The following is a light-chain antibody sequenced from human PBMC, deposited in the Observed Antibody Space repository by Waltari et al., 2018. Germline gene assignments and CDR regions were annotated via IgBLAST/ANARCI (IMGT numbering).Light chain of an antibody. V-gene: IGLV2-8*01. J-gene: IGLJ2*01. CDR1: SSDLGGYDF. Sequence: QSALTQPPSASGSPGQSVTISCTGTSSDLGGYDFVSWYQHHPGKAPKLMIYAVSKPPSGVPDRFSASKSGNTASLTVSGLQAEDEADYYCSSYVGSNNPVFGGGTKLTVL. CDR2: AVS. CDR3: SSYVGSNNPV.